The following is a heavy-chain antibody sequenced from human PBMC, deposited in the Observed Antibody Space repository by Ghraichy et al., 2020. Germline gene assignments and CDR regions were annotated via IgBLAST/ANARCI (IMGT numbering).Heavy chain of an antibody. V-gene: IGHV3-74*01. CDR2: INSDGSST. Sequence: GGSLRLSCAASGFTFSSYWMHWVRQAPGKGLVWVSRINSDGSSTSYADSVKGRFTISRDNAKNTLYLQMNSLRAEDTAVYYCARSPYGRFSEPKPIDYWGQGTLVTVSS. CDR1: GFTFSSYW. CDR3: ARSPYGRFSEPKPIDY. D-gene: IGHD3-3*01. J-gene: IGHJ4*02.